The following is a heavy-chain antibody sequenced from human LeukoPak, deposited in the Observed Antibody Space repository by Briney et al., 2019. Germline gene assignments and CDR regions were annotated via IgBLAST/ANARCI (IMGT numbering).Heavy chain of an antibody. Sequence: ASVKVSCKASGYTFTNYDINWVRQAPGQRLEWMGWINAGNGNTKYSQKFQGRVTITRDTSASTAYMELSSLRSEDTAVYYCARESNWNRDYWGQGTLVTVSS. CDR3: ARESNWNRDY. CDR2: INAGNGNT. J-gene: IGHJ4*02. CDR1: GYTFTNYD. D-gene: IGHD1-20*01. V-gene: IGHV1-3*01.